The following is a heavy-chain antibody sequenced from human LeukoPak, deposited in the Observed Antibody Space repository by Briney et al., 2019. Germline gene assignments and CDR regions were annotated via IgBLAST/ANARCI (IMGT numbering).Heavy chain of an antibody. V-gene: IGHV4-31*03. CDR2: IFYSGST. J-gene: IGHJ4*02. D-gene: IGHD6-13*01. Sequence: SETLSLTCTVSGGSISSGGYYWSWIRQHPGKGLEWIGYIFYSGSTYYNPSLKSRLTISVDTSKNQFSLMLSSVTAADTAVYYCARKAVVGTDYFDYWAREPWSPSPQ. CDR1: GGSISSGGYY. CDR3: ARKAVVGTDYFDY.